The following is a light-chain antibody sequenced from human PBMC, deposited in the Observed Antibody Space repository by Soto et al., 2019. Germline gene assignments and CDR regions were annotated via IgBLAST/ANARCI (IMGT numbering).Light chain of an antibody. Sequence: QTVVTQSPSASASLGASVKLTCTLSSGHSSYDIAWHQQQPEKGPRYLMKLNSDGSHTKGDGIPDRFSGSSSGAERYLTISSLQSEDEADYYCQTWGTGIHVVFGGGTKVTVL. J-gene: IGLJ2*01. CDR3: QTWGTGIHVV. V-gene: IGLV4-69*01. CDR1: SGHSSYD. CDR2: LNSDGSH.